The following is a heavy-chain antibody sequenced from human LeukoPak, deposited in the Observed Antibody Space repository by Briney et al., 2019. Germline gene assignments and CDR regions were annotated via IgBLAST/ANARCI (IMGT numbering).Heavy chain of an antibody. CDR3: AKQSAGSAAWYSLPYDF. CDR1: GFTFSSYA. J-gene: IGHJ4*02. D-gene: IGHD6-13*01. Sequence: PGGSLRLSCAASGFTFSSYAMSWVRQAPGKGLEWVSAISGSGGSTYYADSVKGRFTISRDNSKDTLYLQMNGLRAEDTAVYFCAKQSAGSAAWYSLPYDFWGQGTLVTVSS. CDR2: ISGSGGST. V-gene: IGHV3-23*01.